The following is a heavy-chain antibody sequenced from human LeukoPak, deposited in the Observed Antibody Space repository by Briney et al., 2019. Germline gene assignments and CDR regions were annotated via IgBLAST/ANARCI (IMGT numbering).Heavy chain of an antibody. CDR1: GDSVSSNTAT. V-gene: IGHV6-1*01. D-gene: IGHD4-17*01. CDR2: TYFRSKWFY. CDR3: ARVHTDTVTTFDF. J-gene: IGHJ4*02. Sequence: SQTLSLTCAISGDSVSSNTATWNRMRQSPSRGLEWLGRTYFRSKWFYDYAVSVKSRVVFIPDTSKNQFSLQLNSVTPEDTAVYYCARVHTDTVTTFDFWGQGTLVTVSS.